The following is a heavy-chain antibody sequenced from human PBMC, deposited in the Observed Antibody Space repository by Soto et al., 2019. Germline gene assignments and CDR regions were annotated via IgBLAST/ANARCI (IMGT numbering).Heavy chain of an antibody. V-gene: IGHV1-69*13. CDR2: MITTSVTA. CDR3: ARFNAYCGGYCYSNY. D-gene: IGHD2-21*02. J-gene: IGHJ4*02. Sequence: SLKVSCKASGGTCSSYAISWVRQAPGQGLEWMGAMITTSVTASYAQKFRSRVTKTPDESTSTAYMELSSLRSEYTAVYYCARFNAYCGGYCYSNYWGQATLVTVSS. CDR1: GGTCSSYA.